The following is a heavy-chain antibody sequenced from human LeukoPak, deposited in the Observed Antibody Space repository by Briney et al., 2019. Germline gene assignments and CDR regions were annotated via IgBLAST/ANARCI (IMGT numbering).Heavy chain of an antibody. J-gene: IGHJ4*02. CDR2: ISGSGGST. D-gene: IGHD1-26*01. CDR3: ASFIGGLIFDY. CDR1: GLTFSSYG. V-gene: IGHV3-23*01. Sequence: GGSLRLSCAACGLTFSSYGMSWVRQAPGKGLEWVSAISGSGGSTYYADSVKGRFTISRDNSKNTLYLQMNSLRAEDTAVYYCASFIGGLIFDYWGQGTLVTVSS.